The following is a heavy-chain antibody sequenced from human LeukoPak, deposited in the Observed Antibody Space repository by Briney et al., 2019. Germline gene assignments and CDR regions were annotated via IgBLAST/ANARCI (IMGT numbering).Heavy chain of an antibody. J-gene: IGHJ4*02. CDR2: ISSSSSNI. CDR1: GFTFSSYS. CDR3: ARLSSGWFLDY. D-gene: IGHD6-19*01. Sequence: GGALRLSCAASGFTFSSYSMNWVRQPPGKGLEWVSYISSSSSNIYYADSVKGRCTISRDNAKDSLYLQMNSLRAEDTALYYCARLSSGWFLDYWGQGTLVTVSS. V-gene: IGHV3-48*04.